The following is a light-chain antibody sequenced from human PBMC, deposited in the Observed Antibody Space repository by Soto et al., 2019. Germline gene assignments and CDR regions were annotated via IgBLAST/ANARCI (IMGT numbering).Light chain of an antibody. Sequence: IQLTQSPSSLSASVVDRVTLTCRASQGISNYLGWYQQKPGKAPKLLIYAASTLQTGVPSRFSGGGSGTDFTLTITSLQPEDFATYYCQQLNVYPSTFGGGTKVDIK. J-gene: IGKJ4*01. CDR1: QGISNY. CDR2: AAS. V-gene: IGKV1-9*01. CDR3: QQLNVYPST.